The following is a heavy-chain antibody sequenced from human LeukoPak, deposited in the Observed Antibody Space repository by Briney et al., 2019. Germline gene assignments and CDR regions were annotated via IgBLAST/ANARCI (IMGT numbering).Heavy chain of an antibody. D-gene: IGHD2-2*01. V-gene: IGHV3-66*02. J-gene: IGHJ4*02. CDR3: ASSYCINTSCYFLDQ. Sequence: TGGSLRLSCAASKFTVSSNYMSWVRQAPEKGLEWISVIYTSGNTYYADSVKGRFTISRDSSKNTLYLQVNSLRPEDTAIYYCASSYCINTSCYFLDQWGQGTLVTVSS. CDR1: KFTVSSNY. CDR2: IYTSGNT.